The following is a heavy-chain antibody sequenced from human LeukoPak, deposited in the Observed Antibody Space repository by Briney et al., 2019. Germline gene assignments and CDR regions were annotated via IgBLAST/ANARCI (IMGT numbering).Heavy chain of an antibody. CDR2: IHQSGNT. Sequence: SETLSLTCAVSGGSISSSNWWSWVRQPPGKGLEWIGEIHQSGNTNYNPSLKSRLTISVDTSKNQFSLRLNSVTAADTAVYYCARDRAQTYYYGSGSSFDPWGQGTLVTVSS. V-gene: IGHV4-4*02. CDR1: GGSISSSNW. D-gene: IGHD3-10*01. CDR3: ARDRAQTYYYGSGSSFDP. J-gene: IGHJ5*02.